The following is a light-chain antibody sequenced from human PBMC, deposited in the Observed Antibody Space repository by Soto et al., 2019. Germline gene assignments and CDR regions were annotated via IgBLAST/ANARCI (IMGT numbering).Light chain of an antibody. Sequence: DIVMTQSPLSLPVTPGEPASISCRSSQSLLHSYGFHYLDWYLQKPGQSPQLLIYLGSNRASGVPDRFSATQSGKTFTLKISSVEAEDVGVYYCMQALQPPWTFGQATKVEIK. V-gene: IGKV2-28*01. CDR3: MQALQPPWT. J-gene: IGKJ1*01. CDR2: LGS. CDR1: QSLLHSYGFHY.